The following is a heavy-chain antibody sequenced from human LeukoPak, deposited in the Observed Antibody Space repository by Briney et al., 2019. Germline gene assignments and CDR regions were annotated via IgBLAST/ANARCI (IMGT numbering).Heavy chain of an antibody. D-gene: IGHD4-11*01. Sequence: SETLSLTCTVSGGSISSYYWSWIRQPAGKGLEWIGYIHHIGTTYYNPSLKSRVTISVDSSKNQFSLKLSSVTAADTAVYYCARYDYNDYYFDYWGQGTLVTVSS. CDR3: ARYDYNDYYFDY. CDR2: IHHIGTT. V-gene: IGHV4-59*06. J-gene: IGHJ4*02. CDR1: GGSISSYY.